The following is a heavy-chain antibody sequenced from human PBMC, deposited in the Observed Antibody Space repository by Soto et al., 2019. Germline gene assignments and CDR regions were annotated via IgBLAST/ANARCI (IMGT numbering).Heavy chain of an antibody. D-gene: IGHD4-17*01. CDR3: ARVETTVTTYGMDV. Sequence: GGSLRLSCAASGFTFSDYYMSWIRQAPGKGLEWVSYISSSGSTIYYADSVKGRFTISRDNAKNSLYLQMNSLRAEDTAVYYCARVETTVTTYGMDVWGQGTTVTVSS. CDR2: ISSSGSTI. J-gene: IGHJ6*02. CDR1: GFTFSDYY. V-gene: IGHV3-11*04.